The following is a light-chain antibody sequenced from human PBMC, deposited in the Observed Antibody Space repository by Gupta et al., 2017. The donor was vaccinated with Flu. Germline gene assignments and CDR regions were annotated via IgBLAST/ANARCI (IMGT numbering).Light chain of an antibody. J-gene: IGKJ4*01. CDR1: ESIGDY. V-gene: IGKV3-11*01. CDR2: HAS. CDR3: QQRSFCPIT. Sequence: ELVLMPSPVTLSLSTGVTATLSCRTSESIGDYLSWFQQKPGQAPRLLIYHASKRATGIPPRFSGSGSGTXFTLTIXSLEPEDFAIYYCQQRSFCPITFGXGTKVEIK.